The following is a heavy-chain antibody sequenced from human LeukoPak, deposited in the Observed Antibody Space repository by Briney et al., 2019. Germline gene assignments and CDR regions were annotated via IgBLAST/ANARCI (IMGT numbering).Heavy chain of an antibody. V-gene: IGHV1-58*02. J-gene: IGHJ4*02. D-gene: IGHD3-22*01. CDR1: GFTFTSSA. CDR2: IVVGSDNT. Sequence: ASVKVSCKASGFTFTSSAMQWVRQARGQRLEWIGWIVVGSDNTNYAQKFQERVTITRDMSTSTVYMELSSLRAKDTAVYYCAAHFDYYDSSGYNDYWGQGTLVTVSS. CDR3: AAHFDYYDSSGYNDY.